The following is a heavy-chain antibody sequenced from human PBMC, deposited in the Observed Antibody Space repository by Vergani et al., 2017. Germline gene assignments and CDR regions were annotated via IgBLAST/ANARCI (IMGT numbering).Heavy chain of an antibody. D-gene: IGHD2-15*01. CDR3: ARGTCLRGSCYEPLFDY. CDR1: GGSINSHNYY. V-gene: IGHV4-61*02. Sequence: QVQLQESGPGLVKPSQTLSLTCTVSGGSINSHNYYWSWIRQPAGKGLEWIGRIHTSGSTNYNPSLKSRVTMSEDTSKNQFSLDLTSVTAADTAVYFCARGTCLRGSCYEPLFDYWGQGILVTVAS. CDR2: IHTSGST. J-gene: IGHJ4*02.